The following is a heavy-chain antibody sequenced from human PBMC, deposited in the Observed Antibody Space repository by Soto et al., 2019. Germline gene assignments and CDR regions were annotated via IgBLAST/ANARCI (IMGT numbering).Heavy chain of an antibody. CDR1: GFTFSSYG. V-gene: IGHV3-33*01. Sequence: QVQLVESGGGVVQPGRSLRLSCAASGFTFSSYGMHWVRQAAGKGLEWVSVIWYDGSDKYYADSVKGRFTISRDNSKNTLYLQMNSLRGEDTAVYYCARDRYSSGWYDLDYWGQGTLVTVSS. CDR3: ARDRYSSGWYDLDY. D-gene: IGHD6-19*01. CDR2: IWYDGSDK. J-gene: IGHJ4*02.